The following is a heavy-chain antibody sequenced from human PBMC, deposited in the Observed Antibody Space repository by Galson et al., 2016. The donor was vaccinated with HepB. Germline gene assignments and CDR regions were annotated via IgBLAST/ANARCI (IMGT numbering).Heavy chain of an antibody. Sequence: SLRLSCAVSGFNFNDFSMNWISQAPGKGLEWLSYISGTGSRILYADSVKGRFTISKDKAKLSLYLQMSSLRVEDTAVYYCARDLTPRGFSYSFWGQGTLVAVSS. J-gene: IGHJ1*01. CDR2: ISGTGSRI. V-gene: IGHV3-48*01. CDR3: ARDLTPRGFSYSF. D-gene: IGHD3-10*01. CDR1: GFNFNDFS.